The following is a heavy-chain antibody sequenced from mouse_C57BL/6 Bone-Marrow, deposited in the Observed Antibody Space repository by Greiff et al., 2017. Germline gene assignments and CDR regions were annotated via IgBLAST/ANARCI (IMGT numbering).Heavy chain of an antibody. D-gene: IGHD2-1*01. V-gene: IGHV1-53*01. J-gene: IGHJ1*03. CDR1: GYTFTSYW. CDR2: INPSHGGT. Sequence: QVQLQPPGTELVKPGASVKLSCKASGYTFTSYWMHWVKQRPGQGLEWIGDINPSHGGTNYNEKFKSKATLTVDKSSSTAYMQISSLTSEDSAVYYCQYGNYVHWYFDVWGTGTTVTVSS. CDR3: QYGNYVHWYFDV.